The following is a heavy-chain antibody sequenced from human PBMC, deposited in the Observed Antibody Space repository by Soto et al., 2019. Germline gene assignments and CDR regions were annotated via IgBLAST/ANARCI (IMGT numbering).Heavy chain of an antibody. CDR1: EFTFSSYA. V-gene: IGHV3-23*01. Sequence: GGSLRLSCAASEFTFSSYAMSWVRQAPGKGLEWVSGISGSGGSTYYADSVKGRFTISRDNSKNTLYLQMNSLRAEDTAVYYCAKDQARGYSYGNFDFWGQGTLVTVSS. J-gene: IGHJ4*02. CDR2: ISGSGGST. CDR3: AKDQARGYSYGNFDF. D-gene: IGHD5-18*01.